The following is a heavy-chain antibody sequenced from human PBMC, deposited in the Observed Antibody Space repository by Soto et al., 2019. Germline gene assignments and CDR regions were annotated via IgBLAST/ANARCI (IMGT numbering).Heavy chain of an antibody. J-gene: IGHJ3*02. CDR3: AKEVRYYYDSRGVDAFDI. Sequence: GGSLRLSXAASGFTFSSYGMHWVRQAPGKGLEWVAVISYGGSDQFYADSVKGRYTISRDNSKNTLYLQMNSLRAEDTAVYYCAKEVRYYYDSRGVDAFDIWGQGTMVTVSS. CDR1: GFTFSSYG. V-gene: IGHV3-30*18. CDR2: ISYGGSDQ. D-gene: IGHD3-22*01.